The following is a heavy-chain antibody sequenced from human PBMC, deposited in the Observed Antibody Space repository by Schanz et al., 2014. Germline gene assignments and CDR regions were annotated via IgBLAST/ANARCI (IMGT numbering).Heavy chain of an antibody. CDR2: ISSKGDMT. Sequence: EVQLVQSGGGLVQPGGSLRLSCAASGFTFSSHWMHWVRQARGKGLEYVSSISSKGDMTFYGNSVKGRFTISRDNSKNTLYLQLGSLSAEDTAVYFCARDNRYYLFDYWGQGARVTVPS. J-gene: IGHJ4*02. CDR1: GFTFSSHW. D-gene: IGHD3-16*02. V-gene: IGHV3-64*01. CDR3: ARDNRYYLFDY.